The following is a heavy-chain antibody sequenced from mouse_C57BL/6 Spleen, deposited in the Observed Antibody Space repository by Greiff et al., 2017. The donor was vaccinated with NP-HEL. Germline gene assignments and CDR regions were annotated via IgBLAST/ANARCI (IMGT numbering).Heavy chain of an antibody. J-gene: IGHJ4*01. Sequence: EVKLMESGGGLVKPGGSLKLSCAASGFTFSDYGMHWVRQAPEKGLEWVAYISSGSSTIYYADTVKGRYTISRDNAKNTLFLQMTSLRSEDTAMYYCARPVYLGYAMYYWGQGTSVTVAS. V-gene: IGHV5-17*01. D-gene: IGHD4-1*01. CDR2: ISSGSSTI. CDR1: GFTFSDYG. CDR3: ARPVYLGYAMYY.